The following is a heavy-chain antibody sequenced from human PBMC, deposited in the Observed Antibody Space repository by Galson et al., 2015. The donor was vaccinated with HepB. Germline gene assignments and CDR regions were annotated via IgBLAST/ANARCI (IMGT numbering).Heavy chain of an antibody. D-gene: IGHD3-22*01. V-gene: IGHV3-23*01. J-gene: IGHJ5*01. CDR1: GFTFSSYG. CDR3: AKQNRSGWSES. Sequence: SLRLSCAASGFTFSSYGMHWVRQAPGKGLESVSESSGSGGSTYYADSVKGRFTISRDTSKNTLYLQMHSLRVEDTAIYYCAKQNRSGWSESWGQGTQVTVSS. CDR2: SSGSGGST.